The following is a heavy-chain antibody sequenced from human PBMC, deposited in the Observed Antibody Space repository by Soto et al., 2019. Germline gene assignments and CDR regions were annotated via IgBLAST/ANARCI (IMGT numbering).Heavy chain of an antibody. D-gene: IGHD3-10*01. CDR1: GGTFSSYA. Sequence: GASVKVSCKASGGTFSSYAISWVRQSPGQGLEWMGGIIPIFGTANYAQKFQGRVTITADESTSTAYMELSSLRSEDTAVYYCARCGVRGVFLYFDYWGQGTLVTVSS. CDR3: ARCGVRGVFLYFDY. V-gene: IGHV1-69*13. J-gene: IGHJ4*02. CDR2: IIPIFGTA.